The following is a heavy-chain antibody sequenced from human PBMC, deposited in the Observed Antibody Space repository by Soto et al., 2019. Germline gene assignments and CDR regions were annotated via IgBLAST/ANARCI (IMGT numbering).Heavy chain of an antibody. CDR1: GFTFSSYA. V-gene: IGHV3-30-3*01. J-gene: IGHJ6*02. D-gene: IGHD3-3*01. CDR2: ISYDGSNK. CDR3: ARETYYDFWRGPYYGMDV. Sequence: QVQLVESGGGVVQPGRSLRLSCAASGFTFSSYAMHWVRQAPGKGLEWVAVISYDGSNKYYADSVKGRFTISRDNSKNTLYLQMNRLSAEDTAVYYGARETYYDFWRGPYYGMDVWGQGTTVTVSS.